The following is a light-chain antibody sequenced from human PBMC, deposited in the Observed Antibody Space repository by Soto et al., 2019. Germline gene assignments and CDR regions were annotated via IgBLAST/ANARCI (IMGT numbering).Light chain of an antibody. Sequence: DIPMTQSPSSLSASVGDRVTITCRASQGIGNYLAWYQQKPGKVPKVLIYAASTLQSGVPSRFSGSGSGTYFTLTISSLQPEDVATYYCQKYNSAPWTFGQGTKVEIK. CDR1: QGIGNY. J-gene: IGKJ1*01. CDR2: AAS. CDR3: QKYNSAPWT. V-gene: IGKV1-27*01.